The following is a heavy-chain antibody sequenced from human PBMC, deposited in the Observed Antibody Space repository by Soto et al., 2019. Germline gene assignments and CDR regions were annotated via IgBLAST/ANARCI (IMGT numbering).Heavy chain of an antibody. V-gene: IGHV3-23*01. CDR3: AKDRNYPRDQFHY. Sequence: GGSLRLSCAASGFTFSTYALSWVRRAPGKGLEWVSAISANGQGIYYADSVRGRFTISRDNSKNTIFLHMDSLRAEDTAVYYCAKDRNYPRDQFHYWGQGTLVTVSS. CDR1: GFTFSTYA. CDR2: ISANGQGI. D-gene: IGHD1-7*01. J-gene: IGHJ4*02.